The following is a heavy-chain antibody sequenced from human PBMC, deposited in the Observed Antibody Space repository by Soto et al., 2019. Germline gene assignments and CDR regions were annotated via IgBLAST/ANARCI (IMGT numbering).Heavy chain of an antibody. CDR1: GFMFNNYA. D-gene: IGHD3-22*01. V-gene: IGHV3-23*01. CDR2: VSVSGGTT. Sequence: LRLSCAASGFMFNNYAMSWVRQAPGKGLEWVSTVSVSGGTTYYADSLKGRFTISRDNSKKTVYLQMNRLRADDTAIYYCAKGLYYYDSSGYRLFDYWGQGTLVTVS. J-gene: IGHJ4*02. CDR3: AKGLYYYDSSGYRLFDY.